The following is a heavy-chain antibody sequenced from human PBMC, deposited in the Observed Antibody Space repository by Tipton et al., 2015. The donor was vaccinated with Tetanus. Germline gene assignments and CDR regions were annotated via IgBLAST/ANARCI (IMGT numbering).Heavy chain of an antibody. CDR2: SWYDGTDT. CDR1: GFIFSSYG. D-gene: IGHD2-15*01. CDR3: AREADCSGGSCFSGDFDN. Sequence: LSCAASGFIFSSYGIHWVRQAPGKGLEWVAVSWYDGTDTYYADAVKGRFTISRDNSKNTLYLQMNSLRAEDTAVYYCAREADCSGGSCFSGDFDNWGQGTQVTVSS. J-gene: IGHJ4*02. V-gene: IGHV3-33*01.